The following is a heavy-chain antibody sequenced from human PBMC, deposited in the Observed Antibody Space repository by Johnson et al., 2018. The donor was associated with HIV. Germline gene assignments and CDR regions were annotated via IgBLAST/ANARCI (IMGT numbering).Heavy chain of an antibody. V-gene: IGHV3-7*03. CDR3: AREGGSYKDDAFDI. Sequence: VQLVESGGGLVQPGGSLRLSCAASRFSFNKYWMTWVRQAPGNALEWVASIKEDGSETYDVDSVKGRFTISRDNAKNSMYLQMNSLRAEDTALYYCAREGGSYKDDAFDIWGQGTVVTVSS. CDR1: RFSFNKYW. CDR2: IKEDGSET. J-gene: IGHJ3*02. D-gene: IGHD1-26*01.